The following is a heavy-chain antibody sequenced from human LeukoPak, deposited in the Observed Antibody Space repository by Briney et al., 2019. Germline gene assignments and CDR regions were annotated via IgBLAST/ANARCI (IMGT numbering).Heavy chain of an antibody. CDR2: SYSGGST. CDR1: GFTVSSNY. V-gene: IGHV3-53*05. J-gene: IGHJ4*02. D-gene: IGHD2-2*01. Sequence: GGSLRLSCAASGFTVSSNYMSWVRQAPGKGLEWVSVSYSGGSTYYSDSVKGRFTISRDNSKNTLYLQMNSLRTEDTAVYYCGGCSSTSCYFLDYWGQGTLVTVSS. CDR3: GGCSSTSCYFLDY.